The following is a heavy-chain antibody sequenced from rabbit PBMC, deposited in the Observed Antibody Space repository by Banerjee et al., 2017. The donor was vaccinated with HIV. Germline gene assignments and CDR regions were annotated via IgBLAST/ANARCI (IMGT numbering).Heavy chain of an antibody. D-gene: IGHD8-1*01. Sequence: QSLEESGGDLVKPGASLTLTCTASGFSFSSSYYMCWVRQAPGKGLEWIACIYAGSSGSTYYASWAKGRFTISKTSSTTVTLQMTSLTAADTATYFCATYAGSSYYYGMDLWGPGTLVTVS. CDR2: IYAGSSGST. CDR1: GFSFSSSYY. V-gene: IGHV1S40*01. J-gene: IGHJ6*01. CDR3: ATYAGSSYYYGMDL.